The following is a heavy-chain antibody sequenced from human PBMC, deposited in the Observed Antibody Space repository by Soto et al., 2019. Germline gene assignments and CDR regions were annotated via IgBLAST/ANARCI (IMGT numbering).Heavy chain of an antibody. CDR1: GGSFSGYY. D-gene: IGHD5-12*01. J-gene: IGHJ6*02. Sequence: ASETLSLTCAVYGGSFSGYYWSWIRQPPGKGLEWIGEINHSGSTNYNPSLKSRVTISVDTSKNQFSLKLSSVTAADTAVYYCARDGWLRYYGMDVWGQGTTVTVS. CDR2: INHSGST. V-gene: IGHV4-34*01. CDR3: ARDGWLRYYGMDV.